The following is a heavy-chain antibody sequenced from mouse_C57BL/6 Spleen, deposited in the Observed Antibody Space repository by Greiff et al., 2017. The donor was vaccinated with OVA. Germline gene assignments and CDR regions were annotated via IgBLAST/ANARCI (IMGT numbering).Heavy chain of an antibody. D-gene: IGHD2-2*01. CDR1: GFTFSSYG. J-gene: IGHJ2*01. CDR2: ISSGGSYT. CDR3: ARLMVTFYFDY. V-gene: IGHV5-6*01. Sequence: EVQLQESGGDLVKPGGSLKLSCAASGFTFSSYGMSWVRQTPDKRLEWVATISSGGSYTYYPDSVKGRFTISRDNAKNTLYLQMSSLKSEDTAMYYCARLMVTFYFDYWGQGTTLTVSS.